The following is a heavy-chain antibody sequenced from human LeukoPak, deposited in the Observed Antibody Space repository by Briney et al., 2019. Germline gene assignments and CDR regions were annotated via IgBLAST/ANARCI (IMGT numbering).Heavy chain of an antibody. D-gene: IGHD3-22*01. Sequence: ASVKVSCKASGYTFTGYYMHWVRQAPGQGLEWMGWINPNSGGTNYAQKFQGRVTMTRDTSISTAYMELSRLRSDDTAVYYCARDYYYDSSGLPDYWGQGTLATVSS. J-gene: IGHJ4*02. V-gene: IGHV1-2*02. CDR1: GYTFTGYY. CDR2: INPNSGGT. CDR3: ARDYYYDSSGLPDY.